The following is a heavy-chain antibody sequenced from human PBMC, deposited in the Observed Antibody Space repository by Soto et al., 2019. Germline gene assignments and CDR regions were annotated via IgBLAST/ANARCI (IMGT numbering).Heavy chain of an antibody. CDR1: GYTFSSYY. Sequence: QVQLVQSGAEVKKPGASVKVSCKASGYTFSSYYMNWVRQAPGQGLEWLGIINPSGGYTTYAQRFLGRVSMTGDTSTGTVHMELGSLTSEDTAVYYCARGGGIVVVTAPYDRWGQGTLVTVSS. J-gene: IGHJ5*02. V-gene: IGHV1-46*03. D-gene: IGHD2-21*02. CDR2: INPSGGYT. CDR3: ARGGGIVVVTAPYDR.